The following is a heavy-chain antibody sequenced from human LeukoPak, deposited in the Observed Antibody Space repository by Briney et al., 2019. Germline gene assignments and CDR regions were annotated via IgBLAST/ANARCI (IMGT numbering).Heavy chain of an antibody. V-gene: IGHV3-23*01. J-gene: IGHJ4*02. CDR1: VFIFSSHA. CDR2: ITGNGGST. D-gene: IGHD3-3*01. Sequence: GGSLRLSCAASVFIFSSHAMAWVRQAPGKGLEWVSLITGNGGSTYYADSVKGRFTISRDNSKNTLFLQMNSLRAEDTAVYYCKGAWSWGQGTLVTVSS. CDR3: KGAWS.